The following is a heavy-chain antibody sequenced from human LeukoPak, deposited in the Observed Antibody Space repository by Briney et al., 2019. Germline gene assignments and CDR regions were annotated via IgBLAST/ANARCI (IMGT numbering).Heavy chain of an antibody. J-gene: IGHJ5*02. V-gene: IGHV4-34*01. CDR2: INHSGST. D-gene: IGHD3-3*01. Sequence: SETLSLTCAVYGGSFSGYYWSWISQPPGKGLEWIGEINHSGSTNYNPSLKSRVTISVDTSKNQFSLKLSSVTAADTAVYYCASRDLRPLPFDPSGQGTLVTVSS. CDR1: GGSFSGYY. CDR3: ASRDLRPLPFDP.